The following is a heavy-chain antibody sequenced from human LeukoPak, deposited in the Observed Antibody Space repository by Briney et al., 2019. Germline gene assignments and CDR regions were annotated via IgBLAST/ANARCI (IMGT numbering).Heavy chain of an antibody. CDR3: ARETIFGNMDV. D-gene: IGHD3-3*01. J-gene: IGHJ6*03. V-gene: IGHV4-34*01. CDR2: ITHSGST. Sequence: SETLSLTCAVCGGSFSNYYWSWIRQSPGKGLEWIGEITHSGSTNYNPSLKSRVTISVDTSKNQFSLKLSSVTAADTAVYYCARETIFGNMDVWGKGTTVTVSS. CDR1: GGSFSNYY.